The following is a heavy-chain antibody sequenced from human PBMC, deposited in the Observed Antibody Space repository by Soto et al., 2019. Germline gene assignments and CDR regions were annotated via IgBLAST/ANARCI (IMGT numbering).Heavy chain of an antibody. D-gene: IGHD2-2*02. J-gene: IGHJ5*02. Sequence: GESLKISCKGSGYSFTSYWISWVRQMPGKGLEWMGRIDPSDSYTNYSPSFQGNVTISADKSISTAYLQWSSLKASDTAMYYCARQACSSTSCYRTGWFDPWGQGTLVTVSS. CDR2: IDPSDSYT. CDR1: GYSFTSYW. V-gene: IGHV5-10-1*01. CDR3: ARQACSSTSCYRTGWFDP.